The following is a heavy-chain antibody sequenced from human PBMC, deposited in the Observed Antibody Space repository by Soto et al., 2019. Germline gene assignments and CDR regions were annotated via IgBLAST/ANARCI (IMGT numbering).Heavy chain of an antibody. J-gene: IGHJ4*02. CDR3: ANTMMGLFNQGWIDN. CDR2: ISGGGTGT. D-gene: IGHD3-22*01. CDR1: GFTFDNYA. V-gene: IGHV3-23*01. Sequence: GGSLRLSCAASGFTFDNYAMSWVRQAPGKGPEWVSTISGGGTGTYYADSVRGRFTVSRDNSMNTVYLQMDSLRAEDTAVYYCANTMMGLFNQGWIDNWGPGTLVTVSS.